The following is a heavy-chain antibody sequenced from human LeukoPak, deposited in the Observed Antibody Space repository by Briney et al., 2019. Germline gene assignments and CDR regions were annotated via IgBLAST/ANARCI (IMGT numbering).Heavy chain of an antibody. Sequence: PGRSLRLSCAASGFTFSSYGMHWVRQAPGKGLEWVAVIWYDGSNKYYADSVKGRFTISRDNSKNTLYLQMNSLRAEDTAVYYCAKITIRFGERGSFDYWGQGTLVTVSS. V-gene: IGHV3-33*06. CDR2: IWYDGSNK. J-gene: IGHJ4*02. CDR3: AKITIRFGERGSFDY. D-gene: IGHD3-10*01. CDR1: GFTFSSYG.